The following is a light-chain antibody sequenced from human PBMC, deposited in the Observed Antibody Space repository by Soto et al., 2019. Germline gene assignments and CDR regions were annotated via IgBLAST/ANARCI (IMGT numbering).Light chain of an antibody. CDR3: QAWGTSGV. J-gene: IGLJ3*02. Sequence: QSVLTQSPSASASPGASVKLTCTLSSGHSDYAIAWHQQQPEKAPRYLMKVTSDGSHTKGDGIPDRFSGSSSGADRYLTISSLRSDDEADYYCQAWGTSGVFGGGTKLTVL. V-gene: IGLV4-69*01. CDR2: VTSDGSH. CDR1: SGHSDYA.